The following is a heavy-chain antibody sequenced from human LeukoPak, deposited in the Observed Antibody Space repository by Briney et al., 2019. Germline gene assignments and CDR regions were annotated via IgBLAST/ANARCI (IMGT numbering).Heavy chain of an antibody. D-gene: IGHD1-26*01. J-gene: IGHJ3*02. CDR2: IKQDGSEK. Sequence: PGGSLRLSCAASGFTFSTFAMIWVRQPPGKGLEWVANIKQDGSEKYYVDSVKGRFTISRDNAKNSLYLQMNSLRAEDTAVYYCARAGGTYYGIAFDIWGQGTMVTVSS. V-gene: IGHV3-7*01. CDR3: ARAGGTYYGIAFDI. CDR1: GFTFSTFA.